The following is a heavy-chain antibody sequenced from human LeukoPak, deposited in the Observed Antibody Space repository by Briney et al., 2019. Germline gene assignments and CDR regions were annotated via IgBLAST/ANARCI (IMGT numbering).Heavy chain of an antibody. CDR3: ARDKLLEYGNWLDP. Sequence: GGSLRLSCAASGFTFSSYAMHWVRQAPGKGLEWVAFISYDGSNQYYPDSVQGRFTVSRDNSKNTLYLQMNSLRVDDAAVYYCARDKLLEYGNWLDPWGQGTLVTVSS. D-gene: IGHD4/OR15-4a*01. J-gene: IGHJ5*02. CDR2: ISYDGSNQ. V-gene: IGHV3-30-3*01. CDR1: GFTFSSYA.